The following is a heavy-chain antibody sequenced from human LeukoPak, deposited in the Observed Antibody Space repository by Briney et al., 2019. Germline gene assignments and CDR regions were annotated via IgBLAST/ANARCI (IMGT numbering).Heavy chain of an antibody. J-gene: IGHJ6*02. D-gene: IGHD4-17*01. V-gene: IGHV3-23*01. CDR2: ISGSGGST. Sequence: GGSLRLSCAASGFTFSSYAMSWVRQAPGKGLEWVSAISGSGGSTYYADSVKGRFTISRDNSKNTLYLQMNSLRAEDTAVHYCAKSLGGDYNYYGMDVWGQGTTVTVSS. CDR3: AKSLGGDYNYYGMDV. CDR1: GFTFSSYA.